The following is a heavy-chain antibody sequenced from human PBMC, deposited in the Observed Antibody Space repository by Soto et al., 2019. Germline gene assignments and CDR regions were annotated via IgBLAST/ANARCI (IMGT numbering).Heavy chain of an antibody. D-gene: IGHD3-9*01. CDR1: GGSISSYR. J-gene: IGHJ4*02. CDR2: IYYSGNT. V-gene: IGHV4-59*12. CDR3: ARGQFNILTGYYIDY. Sequence: SETLSLTCTVSGGSISSYRWSWIRQPPGEGLEWIGSIYYSGNTNYNPSLKSRVTISADTSKNEFSLRLRSVTTADTAVYYCARGQFNILTGYYIDYWGQGTLVTVSS.